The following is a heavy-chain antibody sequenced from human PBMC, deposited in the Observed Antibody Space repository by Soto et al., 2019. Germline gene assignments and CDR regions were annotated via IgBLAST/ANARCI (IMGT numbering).Heavy chain of an antibody. V-gene: IGHV3-72*01. CDR3: AREGGYCSGASCYRPPDY. J-gene: IGHJ4*02. CDR1: GFMFSDHY. Sequence: EVQLVESGGGLVQPGRSLRLSCAASGFMFSDHYMDWVRQAPGKGLEWVGRTGNKPDTYITQYAASVRGRFTISRDDSKNSLYLQMDSLKTEDTAVYYCAREGGYCSGASCYRPPDYWGQGTLVTVSS. CDR2: TGNKPDTYIT. D-gene: IGHD2-15*01.